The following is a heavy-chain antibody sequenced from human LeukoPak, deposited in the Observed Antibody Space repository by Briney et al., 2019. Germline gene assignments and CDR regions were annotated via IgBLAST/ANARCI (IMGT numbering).Heavy chain of an antibody. D-gene: IGHD2-2*01. CDR3: ARGGRRDLGYCSSTSCYAQYYFDY. J-gene: IGHJ4*02. CDR2: ISSSSSYI. CDR1: GFTFSSYS. Sequence: GGSLRLSCAACGFTFSSYSMNWVRQAPGKGLEWVSSISSSSSYIYYADSVKGRFTISRDNAKNSLYLQMNSLRAEDTAVYYCARGGRRDLGYCSSTSCYAQYYFDYWGQGTLVTVSS. V-gene: IGHV3-21*01.